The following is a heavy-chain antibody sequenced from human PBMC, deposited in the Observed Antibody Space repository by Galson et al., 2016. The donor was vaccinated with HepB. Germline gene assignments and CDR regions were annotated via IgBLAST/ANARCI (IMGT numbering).Heavy chain of an antibody. CDR3: ACSGSYFKSQHWFDP. CDR1: NLTFSHCG. CDR2: ISYDGTNT. D-gene: IGHD3-10*02. J-gene: IGHJ5*02. V-gene: IGHV3-30*03. Sequence: SLRLSCAASNLTFSHCGMHWVRQAPGQGLDWVAFISYDGTNTNYAHSLKGRFTISRDNSKNMLFLQMNGLRPEDTGVYYCACSGSYFKSQHWFDPWGQGTLVTVSS.